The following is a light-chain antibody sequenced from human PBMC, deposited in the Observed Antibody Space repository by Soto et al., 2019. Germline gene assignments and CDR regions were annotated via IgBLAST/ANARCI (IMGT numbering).Light chain of an antibody. CDR3: QQYGGSPPST. V-gene: IGKV3-20*01. J-gene: IGKJ2*02. CDR1: QSVSSNY. CDR2: DAP. Sequence: ESVLTQSPGTLSLSPGERVTLSCRASQSVSSNYIAWYQHKPGQAPRLLIYDAPSRATGIPDRFSGSGSGTDFILTISRLEPEDFAVYYCQQYGGSPPSTFGQGTKLEIK.